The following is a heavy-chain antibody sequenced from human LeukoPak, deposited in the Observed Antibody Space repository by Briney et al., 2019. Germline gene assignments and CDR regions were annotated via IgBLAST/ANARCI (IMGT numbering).Heavy chain of an antibody. J-gene: IGHJ5*02. Sequence: SVKVSCKASGGTFSSYAISWVRQAPGQGLEWMGGIIPIFGTANYAQKFQGRVTITADESTSTAYMELSSLRSEDTAVYYCARTFAGVRGVIILDWFDPWGQGTLVTVSS. D-gene: IGHD3-10*01. CDR1: GGTFSSYA. CDR2: IIPIFGTA. CDR3: ARTFAGVRGVIILDWFDP. V-gene: IGHV1-69*13.